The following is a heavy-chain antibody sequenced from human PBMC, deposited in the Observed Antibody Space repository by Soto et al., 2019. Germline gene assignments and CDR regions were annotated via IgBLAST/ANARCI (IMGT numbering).Heavy chain of an antibody. Sequence: EVQLLESGGGLVQPGGSLRLSCAASGLTFRNYAMHWVRQAPGKGLEWVSTIIHSGGSTYYADSVKGRCTISRDNSKNTIYLQMHSRRAEDTAVDYCSKDGWEVLRGFDPWGQGTLVTVSS. CDR3: SKDGWEVLRGFDP. CDR2: IIHSGGST. J-gene: IGHJ5*02. D-gene: IGHD1-26*01. CDR1: GLTFRNYA. V-gene: IGHV3-23*01.